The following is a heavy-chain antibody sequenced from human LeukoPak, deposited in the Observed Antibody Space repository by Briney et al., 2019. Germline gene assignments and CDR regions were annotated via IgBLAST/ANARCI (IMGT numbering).Heavy chain of an antibody. CDR3: ARDPFGESTY. CDR2: IKTDGSST. CDR1: GFTFSSYA. J-gene: IGHJ4*02. V-gene: IGHV3-74*01. Sequence: GGSLRLSCAASGFTFSSYAMSWVRQAPGKGLVWVSRIKTDGSSTSYADSVQGRFTISRDNGMNTLYLQMNSLRAEDTAVYYCARDPFGESTYWGRGILVTVSS. D-gene: IGHD3-10*01.